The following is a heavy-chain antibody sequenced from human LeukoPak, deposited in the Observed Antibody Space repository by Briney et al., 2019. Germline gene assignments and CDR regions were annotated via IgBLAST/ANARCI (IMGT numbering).Heavy chain of an antibody. CDR3: ARALVDGYKELGY. D-gene: IGHD5-24*01. Sequence: ASVKVSCKASGYTSTTYGITWVRQAPGQGLEWMGWISAYNGNTNYAQKLQGRVTMTTDTSTSTAYMELRSLRSDDTAVCYCARALVDGYKELGYWGQGTLVTVSS. CDR2: ISAYNGNT. V-gene: IGHV1-18*01. J-gene: IGHJ4*02. CDR1: GYTSTTYG.